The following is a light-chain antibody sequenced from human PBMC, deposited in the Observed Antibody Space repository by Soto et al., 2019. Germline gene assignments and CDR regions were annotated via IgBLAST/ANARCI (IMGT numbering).Light chain of an antibody. CDR1: QSLVHSDGIAY. CDR3: MQGTHWPPYT. J-gene: IGKJ2*01. CDR2: KVS. V-gene: IGKV2-30*02. Sequence: DVVMTQSPLSLPVTLGQPASISCRSNQSLVHSDGIAYFSWFQQRPGRSPRRLIYKVSNRDSGVPARFSGSGSGTDFALKISRVEAEDVGVYYCMQGTHWPPYTFGQGTRLEIK.